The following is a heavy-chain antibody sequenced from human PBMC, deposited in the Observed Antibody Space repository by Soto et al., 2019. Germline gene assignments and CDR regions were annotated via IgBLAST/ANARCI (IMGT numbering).Heavy chain of an antibody. CDR2: IYYSGST. CDR3: ARVGGYNGLRYYYYGMDV. Sequence: SETLSLTCTVSGGSISSSSYYWGWIRQPPGKGLEWIGSIYYSGSTYYNPSLKSRVTISVDTSKNQFSLKLSSVTAADTAVYYCARVGGYNGLRYYYYGMDVWGQGTTVTVSS. CDR1: GGSISSSSYY. J-gene: IGHJ6*02. D-gene: IGHD5-12*01. V-gene: IGHV4-39*01.